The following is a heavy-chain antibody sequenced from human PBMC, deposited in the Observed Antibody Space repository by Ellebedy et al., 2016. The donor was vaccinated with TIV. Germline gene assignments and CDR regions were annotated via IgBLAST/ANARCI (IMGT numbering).Heavy chain of an antibody. D-gene: IGHD2/OR15-2a*01. CDR2: IVSSGREA. Sequence: GGSLRLSXAASGFTFSISGMTWVRQAPGKGLEWVATIVSSGREAYYADPAKGRFTISRDNVMNSVYLQLNSLRTEDTAIYYCTKTFYFDWGQGTLVIVSS. CDR1: GFTFSISG. J-gene: IGHJ4*02. CDR3: TKTFYFD. V-gene: IGHV3-21*04.